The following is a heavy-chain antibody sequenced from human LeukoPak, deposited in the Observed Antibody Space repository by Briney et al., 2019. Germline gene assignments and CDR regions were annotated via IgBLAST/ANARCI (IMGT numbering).Heavy chain of an antibody. J-gene: IGHJ3*02. V-gene: IGHV3-23*01. D-gene: IGHD3-22*01. CDR1: GFTFSSYA. CDR2: ISGSGGST. CDR3: AYSSGYPGAFDI. Sequence: QPGGSLRLSCAASGFTFSSYAMSWVRQAPGKGLEWVSAISGSGGSTYYADSVKGRFTISRDNSKNTLYLQMNSLRAEDTAVYYCAYSSGYPGAFDIWGQGTMVTVSS.